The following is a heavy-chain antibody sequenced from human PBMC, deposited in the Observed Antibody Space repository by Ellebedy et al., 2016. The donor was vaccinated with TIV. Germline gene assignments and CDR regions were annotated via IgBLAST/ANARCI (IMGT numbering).Heavy chain of an antibody. Sequence: AASVKVSCKASGGTFSSYAFSWVRQAPGQGPEWMGRIIPILGIANYAQKFQGRVTITSDKSTSTAYMELRSLRSNDTAVYYCAAGNDGGWFDPWGQGTLVTVSS. CDR1: GGTFSSYA. J-gene: IGHJ5*02. CDR2: IIPILGIA. CDR3: AAGNDGGWFDP. V-gene: IGHV1-69*04. D-gene: IGHD1-1*01.